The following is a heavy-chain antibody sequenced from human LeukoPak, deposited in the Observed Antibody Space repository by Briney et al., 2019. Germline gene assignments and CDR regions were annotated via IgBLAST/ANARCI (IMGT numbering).Heavy chain of an antibody. Sequence: ASVKVSCKASGYTFTGYYMHWVRQAPGQGLEWMGWINPNSGGTNYAQKFQGRVTMTRDTSISTAYMELSRLRSDDTAVYYCARPPLPGYQPDVSYWGQGTLVTVSS. CDR3: ARPPLPGYQPDVSY. CDR2: INPNSGGT. J-gene: IGHJ4*02. D-gene: IGHD3-9*01. CDR1: GYTFTGYY. V-gene: IGHV1-2*02.